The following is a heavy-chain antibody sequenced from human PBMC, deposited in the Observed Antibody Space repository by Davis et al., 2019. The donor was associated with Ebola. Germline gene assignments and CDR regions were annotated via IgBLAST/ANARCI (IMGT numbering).Heavy chain of an antibody. J-gene: IGHJ4*02. CDR2: INPSGGST. CDR3: ARAQKVGDTLYYFDY. Sequence: ASVKVSCKASGYTFTSYYMHWVRQAPGQGLEWMGIINPSGGSTSYAQKFQGRVTMTRDTSTSTVYMELSSLRSEDTAVYYCARAQKVGDTLYYFDYWGQGTLVTVSS. CDR1: GYTFTSYY. V-gene: IGHV1-46*01. D-gene: IGHD4-17*01.